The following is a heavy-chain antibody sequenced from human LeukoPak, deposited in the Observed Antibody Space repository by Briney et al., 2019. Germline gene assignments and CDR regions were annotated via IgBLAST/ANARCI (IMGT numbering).Heavy chain of an antibody. CDR1: GGSISSSSYY. V-gene: IGHV4-39*01. Sequence: SETLSLTCTVSGGSISSSSYYWGWIRQPPGKGLEWIGSIYYSGSTYYNPSLKSRVTISVDTSKNQFSLKLSSVTAADTAVYYCARTRGYSYGSGPFDYWGQGTLVTVSS. CDR2: IYYSGST. D-gene: IGHD5-18*01. J-gene: IGHJ4*02. CDR3: ARTRGYSYGSGPFDY.